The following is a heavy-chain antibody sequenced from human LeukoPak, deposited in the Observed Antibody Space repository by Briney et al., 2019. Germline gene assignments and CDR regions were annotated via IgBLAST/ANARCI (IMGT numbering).Heavy chain of an antibody. J-gene: IGHJ4*02. CDR1: GFTFSSYG. CDR3: ARFLTITMIVVVQNYYFDY. D-gene: IGHD3-22*01. V-gene: IGHV3-7*01. CDR2: IKQDGSEK. Sequence: GGSLRLSCAASGFTFSSYGMTWVRQAPGKGLEWVANIKQDGSEKYYVDSVKGRFTISRDNAKNSLYLQMNSLRAEDTAVYYCARFLTITMIVVVQNYYFDYWGQGTLVTVSS.